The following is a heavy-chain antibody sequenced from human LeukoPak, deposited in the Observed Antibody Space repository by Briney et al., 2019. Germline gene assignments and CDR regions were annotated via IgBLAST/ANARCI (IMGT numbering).Heavy chain of an antibody. D-gene: IGHD6-6*01. CDR3: AKTLYSSSSGGADY. CDR2: IKEDGSEK. CDR1: GFTFRNHW. V-gene: IGHV3-7*03. Sequence: GGSLRLSCAVSGFTFRNHWMNWVRQAPGKGLEWVANIKEDGSEKNYVDSVKGRFTISRDNSKNTLSLQMNSLRAEDTAVYYCAKTLYSSSSGGADYWGQGTLVTVSS. J-gene: IGHJ4*02.